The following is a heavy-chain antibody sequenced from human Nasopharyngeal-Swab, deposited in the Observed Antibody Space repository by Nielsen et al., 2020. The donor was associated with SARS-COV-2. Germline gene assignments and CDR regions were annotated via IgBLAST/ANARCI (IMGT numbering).Heavy chain of an antibody. CDR2: IYYSGST. V-gene: IGHV4-39*01. J-gene: IGHJ6*02. D-gene: IGHD6-19*01. CDR3: ASCTAVQGMDV. Sequence: ETLSLTCTVSGGSISSSSYYWGWIRQPPGKGLEWIGSIYYSGSTYYNPSLKSRVTISVDTSKNQFSLKLSSVTAADTAVYYCASCTAVQGMDVWGQGTTVTVSS. CDR1: GGSISSSSYY.